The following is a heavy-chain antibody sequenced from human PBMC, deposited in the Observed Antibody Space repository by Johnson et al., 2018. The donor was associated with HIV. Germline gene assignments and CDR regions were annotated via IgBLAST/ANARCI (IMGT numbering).Heavy chain of an antibody. Sequence: QVQLVESGGGVVQPGRSLRLSCAASGFTFSSYAMHWVRQAPGKGLEWVAVISYDGGNKYYADSVKGRFTISRDNSKNTLYLQMNSLRAEDTAVYYCARPSLWDSSDYLGGDGFDFWGQGTMVTVSS. CDR2: ISYDGGNK. J-gene: IGHJ3*01. CDR3: ARPSLWDSSDYLGGDGFDF. CDR1: GFTFSSYA. D-gene: IGHD3-22*01. V-gene: IGHV3-30-3*01.